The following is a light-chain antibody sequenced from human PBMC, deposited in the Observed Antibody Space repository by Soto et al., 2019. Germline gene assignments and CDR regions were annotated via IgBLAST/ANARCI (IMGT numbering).Light chain of an antibody. CDR2: DAY. Sequence: DIQMTQSPSTLSASVGDRVPITCRASQRISSWLAWYQQKPGKAPKLLIYDAYSLERGVPSRFSGSGSGTEFTLTISSLQPDDFATYYCQQYNSYPYTFGQGTKVDIK. J-gene: IGKJ2*01. CDR1: QRISSW. V-gene: IGKV1-5*01. CDR3: QQYNSYPYT.